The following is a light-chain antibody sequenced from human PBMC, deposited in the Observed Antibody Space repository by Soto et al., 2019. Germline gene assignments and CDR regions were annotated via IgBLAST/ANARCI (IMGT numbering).Light chain of an antibody. CDR2: EVT. V-gene: IGLV2-8*01. CDR1: SSDVGSSHY. J-gene: IGLJ1*01. Sequence: QCLLTQPPSAYESPGQSGTISCTGTSSDVGSSHYVSWYQQHPGKAPKVVIYEVTKRPSGVPDRFSGSKSGNTASLTVSGLQAEDEADYYCSSYAGSNRVFGTGTKVTVI. CDR3: SSYAGSNRV.